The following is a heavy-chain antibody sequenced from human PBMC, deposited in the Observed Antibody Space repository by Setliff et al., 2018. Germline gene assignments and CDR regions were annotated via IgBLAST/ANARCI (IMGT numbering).Heavy chain of an antibody. Sequence: ASVKVSCKASGYTLTNYYMHWVRQAPGQGLEWMGIINPSGGLTRYAQKFQGRVTMTRDTSMSTVYMEVSSLRSEDTAVYYCARDRYFNSWSGTSITAPHDAFDIWGQGTMGTVS. D-gene: IGHD3-3*01. CDR2: INPSGGLT. CDR1: GYTLTNYY. CDR3: ARDRYFNSWSGTSITAPHDAFDI. V-gene: IGHV1-46*03. J-gene: IGHJ3*02.